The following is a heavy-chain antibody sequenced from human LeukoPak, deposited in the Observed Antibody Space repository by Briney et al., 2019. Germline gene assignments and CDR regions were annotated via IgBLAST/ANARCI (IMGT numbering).Heavy chain of an antibody. CDR1: GYTFTSYG. CDR2: ISAYNGNT. Sequence: GASVKVSCKASGYTFTSYGISWVRQAPGQGLEWMGWISAYNGNTNYAQKLQGRVTMTTDTSTSTAYMELRSLRSDDTAVYYCARDRQQWLLNWYFDLWGRGTLVTVSS. D-gene: IGHD6-19*01. CDR3: ARDRQQWLLNWYFDL. J-gene: IGHJ2*01. V-gene: IGHV1-18*01.